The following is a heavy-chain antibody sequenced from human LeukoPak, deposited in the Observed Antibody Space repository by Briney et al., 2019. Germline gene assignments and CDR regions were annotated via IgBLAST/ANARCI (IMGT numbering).Heavy chain of an antibody. V-gene: IGHV3-7*03. D-gene: IGHD2-15*01. CDR1: EFTFSSFW. CDR2: IRPDGSER. J-gene: IGHJ3*02. CDR3: ARRSGGDAFDM. Sequence: GGSLRLSCAASEFTFSSFWMIRVRQAPGKGLEWVASIRPDGSERYFVESVKGRFTLSRDNAKDSLNLQMNSLRAEDTAVYYCARRSGGDAFDMWGQGTMVTVSS.